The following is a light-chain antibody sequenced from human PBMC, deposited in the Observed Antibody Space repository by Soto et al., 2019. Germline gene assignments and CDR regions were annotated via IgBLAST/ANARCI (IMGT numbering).Light chain of an antibody. J-gene: IGLJ2*01. CDR1: SSDVGSYNL. CDR3: CSYAGSSTP. V-gene: IGLV2-23*01. Sequence: QSALTQPASVSGSPGQSITISCTGTSSDVGSYNLVSWYQQHTGKAPKLMIYEGSKRPSGVSNRFSGSKSGNTASLTISGLQAEDEADYYCCSYAGSSTPFGGGTKVTVL. CDR2: EGS.